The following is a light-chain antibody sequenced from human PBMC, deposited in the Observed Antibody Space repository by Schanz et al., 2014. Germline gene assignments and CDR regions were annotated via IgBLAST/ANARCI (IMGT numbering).Light chain of an antibody. V-gene: IGKV1-5*01. J-gene: IGKJ1*01. Sequence: DVQMTQSPSTLSASVGDRVTLTCRASDSSSSWLAWYQQKPGKAPKLLIYDASSLKSGVPSRFSGSGSGTEFTLTISSLQPDDFATYYCQQYKNYWGFGQGTKVEIK. CDR2: DAS. CDR3: QQYKNYWG. CDR1: DSSSSW.